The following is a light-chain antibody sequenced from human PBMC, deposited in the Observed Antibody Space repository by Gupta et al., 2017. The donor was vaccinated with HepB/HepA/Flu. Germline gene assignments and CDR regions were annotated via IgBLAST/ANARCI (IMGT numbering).Light chain of an antibody. CDR2: LGS. V-gene: IGKV2-28*01. Sequence: DIVLTQSPLSLPVTPGEQASISCWSSQSLLDSNGYTYLDWYLQRPGQPPQLLIYLGSNRAAGVPDRFSGGGSGTYYTLKISRVEATDVGVYYCMQSLQHPRTFGQGTKLEIK. J-gene: IGKJ2*01. CDR3: MQSLQHPRT. CDR1: QSLLDSNGYTY.